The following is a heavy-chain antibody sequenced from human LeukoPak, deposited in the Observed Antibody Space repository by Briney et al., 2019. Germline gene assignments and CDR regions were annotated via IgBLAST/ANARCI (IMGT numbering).Heavy chain of an antibody. CDR2: ISGSGGST. CDR3: AKGRPWVDYYYMDV. D-gene: IGHD1-26*01. Sequence: GGSLRLSCAASGFTFSSYGMSWVRQAPGKGLEWVSAISGSGGSTYYADSVKGRFTISRDNSKNTLYLQMNSLRAEDTAVYYCAKGRPWVDYYYMDVWGKGTTVTVSS. J-gene: IGHJ6*03. CDR1: GFTFSSYG. V-gene: IGHV3-23*01.